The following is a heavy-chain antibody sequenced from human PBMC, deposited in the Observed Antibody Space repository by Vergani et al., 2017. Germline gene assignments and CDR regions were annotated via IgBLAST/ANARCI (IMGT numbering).Heavy chain of an antibody. V-gene: IGHV3-53*01. D-gene: IGHD3-22*01. J-gene: IGHJ3*02. CDR2: IYSGGST. CDR1: FFTFISNY. Sequence: EVQLVESGGGLIQPWFSLILSFSSSFFTFISNYMILVRQSPGKWLYFFSFIYSGGSTYYADSVKGRFTISRDNSKNTLYLQMNSLRAEDTAVYYCAREAGYDSSGYDAFDIWGQGTMVTVSS. CDR3: AREAGYDSSGYDAFDI.